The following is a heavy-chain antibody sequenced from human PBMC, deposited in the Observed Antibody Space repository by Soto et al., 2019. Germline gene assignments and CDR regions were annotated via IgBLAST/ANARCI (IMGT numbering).Heavy chain of an antibody. CDR1: GGTLNSYA. J-gene: IGHJ4*02. V-gene: IGHV1-69*01. CDR3: AAGGSWARLDN. D-gene: IGHD6-13*01. CDR2: IITAFGPA. Sequence: QVQLVQSGAEVKKPGASVKVSCKASGGTLNSYAISWVRQAPGQGLEWMGGIITAFGPAIYAQKFQGRVTITADESTKTAYMDLNSLRSEDTAVYYCAAGGSWARLDNWGQGTLVTVSS.